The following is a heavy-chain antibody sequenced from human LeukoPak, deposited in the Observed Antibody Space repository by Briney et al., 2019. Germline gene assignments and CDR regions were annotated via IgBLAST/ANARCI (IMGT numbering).Heavy chain of an antibody. CDR2: ISGSGGST. Sequence: PGGSLRLSCAASGFTFSSYAMSWVRQAPGKGLEWVSAISGSGGSTYYADSVKGRFTISRDNTKNTLYLQMNSLRAEDTAVYYCAKGRSSGWSSSFDYWGQGTLVTVSS. CDR1: GFTFSSYA. J-gene: IGHJ4*02. D-gene: IGHD6-19*01. CDR3: AKGRSSGWSSSFDY. V-gene: IGHV3-23*01.